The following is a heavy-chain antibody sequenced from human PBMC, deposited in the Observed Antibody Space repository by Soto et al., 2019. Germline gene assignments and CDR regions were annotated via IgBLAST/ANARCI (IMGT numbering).Heavy chain of an antibody. CDR2: ISGSGSST. CDR3: AKASIAAAGYPDYYYGMDV. D-gene: IGHD6-13*01. CDR1: GFTFSSYA. V-gene: IGHV3-23*01. Sequence: LRLSCAASGFTFSSYAMSWVRQAPGKGLEWVSAISGSGSSTYYADSVKGRFTISRDNSKNTLYLQMNSLRAEDTAVYYCAKASIAAAGYPDYYYGMDVWGQGTTVTVSS. J-gene: IGHJ6*02.